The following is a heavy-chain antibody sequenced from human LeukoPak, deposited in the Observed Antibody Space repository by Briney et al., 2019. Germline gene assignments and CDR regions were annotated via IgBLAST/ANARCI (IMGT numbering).Heavy chain of an antibody. D-gene: IGHD5-24*01. Sequence: ASVKVSCKASEYTFTAYYMHWVRQAPGQGLEWMGWMNPNSGGTNYAQKFQGRVTMTRDTSISTAYMELSRLRSDDTAVYYCATYGEMATKLDAFDIWGQGTMVTVSS. CDR2: MNPNSGGT. CDR3: ATYGEMATKLDAFDI. J-gene: IGHJ3*02. V-gene: IGHV1-2*02. CDR1: EYTFTAYY.